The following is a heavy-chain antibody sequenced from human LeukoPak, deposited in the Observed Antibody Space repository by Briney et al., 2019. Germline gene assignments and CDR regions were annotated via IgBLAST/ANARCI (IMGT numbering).Heavy chain of an antibody. Sequence: NPSETLSLTCAVSGGSISSSNWWSWVRQPPGKGLEWIGEIYHSGSTNYNPSLKSRVTISVDKSKNQFSLKLSSVTAADTAVYYCARAPAGYSSGWSNWFDPWGQGTLVTVSS. CDR1: GGSISSSNW. V-gene: IGHV4-4*02. J-gene: IGHJ5*02. CDR2: IYHSGST. CDR3: ARAPAGYSSGWSNWFDP. D-gene: IGHD6-19*01.